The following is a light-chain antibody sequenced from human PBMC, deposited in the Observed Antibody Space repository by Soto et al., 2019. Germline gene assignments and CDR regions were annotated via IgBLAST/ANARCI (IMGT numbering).Light chain of an antibody. Sequence: EIVVTQSPGTLSLSPGERATLSCRASQSVSSNYLAWYQQKPGQAPRPLIYRASSRASDIPDRFSGSGFWTDFTLILSRLEPQDFERYYCQQYGRTPFSFGPRTKVDVK. CDR2: RAS. CDR1: QSVSSNY. J-gene: IGKJ3*01. CDR3: QQYGRTPFS. V-gene: IGKV3-20*01.